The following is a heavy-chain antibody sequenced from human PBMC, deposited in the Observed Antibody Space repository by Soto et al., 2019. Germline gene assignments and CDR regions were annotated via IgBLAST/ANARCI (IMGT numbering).Heavy chain of an antibody. D-gene: IGHD2-8*02. CDR3: ARPSGGGAFDI. J-gene: IGHJ3*02. CDR2: IYYSGTT. Sequence: SETLCLTCTVSGVSICSSTNYWGWIRQPPGKGLEWIGTIYYSGTTYYNPSLKSRVTISVDTSTNQFSLKLSSVTAADTAVYYCARPSGGGAFDIWGQGTMVTVSS. V-gene: IGHV4-39*01. CDR1: GVSICSSTNY.